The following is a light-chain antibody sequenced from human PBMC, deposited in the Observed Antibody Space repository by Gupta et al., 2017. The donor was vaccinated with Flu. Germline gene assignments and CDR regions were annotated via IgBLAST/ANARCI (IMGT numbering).Light chain of an antibody. CDR2: AAS. CDR3: QQSDSNTPST. V-gene: IGKV1-39*01. Sequence: DIQMTQSPSSLSASVGDRVTITCRASQSISSYLNWYQQKPGKAPKLLIYAASSLQSGVPSRFSGSGYGTDFTLTISSRQPEDFATYYCQQSDSNTPSTFGQGTKVEIK. CDR1: QSISSY. J-gene: IGKJ1*01.